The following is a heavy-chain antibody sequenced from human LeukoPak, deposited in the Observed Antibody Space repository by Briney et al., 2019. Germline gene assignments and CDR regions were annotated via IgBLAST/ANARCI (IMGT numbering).Heavy chain of an antibody. CDR2: IWCDGSDS. Sequence: GGSLRLSCAASGFTFSGQGMHWVRQAPGKGLEWVAVIWCDGSDSRSADSVKGRFTISRDNSKNTLYLQMNSLRAEDTAVYYCARDMDTTGYYSWFDPWGQGTLVTVSS. J-gene: IGHJ5*02. CDR1: GFTFSGQG. V-gene: IGHV3-33*01. CDR3: ARDMDTTGYYSWFDP. D-gene: IGHD3-9*01.